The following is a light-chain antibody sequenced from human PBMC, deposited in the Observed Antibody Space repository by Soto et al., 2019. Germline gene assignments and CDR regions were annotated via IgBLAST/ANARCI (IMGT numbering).Light chain of an antibody. CDR3: QHYGSSLPIT. CDR1: PTIISTS. V-gene: IGKV3-20*01. J-gene: IGKJ3*01. CDR2: GAF. Sequence: EIVLTQSPGPLSLSPGQRATLSCRARPTIISTSLDWYQQRPGKAPRLLIYGAFIRATGIPDRFSGRGSGIYVALTVSRLEPEDFAVYYGQHYGSSLPITFGPGTKVDVK.